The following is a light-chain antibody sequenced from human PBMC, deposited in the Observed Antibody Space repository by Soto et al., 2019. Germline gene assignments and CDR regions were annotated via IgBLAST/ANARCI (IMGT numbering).Light chain of an antibody. Sequence: AIQMTQSPASLSASVGDRVTITCRASQAIRSGLGWYQQKPGKAPKLLIYAASTLQSGVPARFSGSGSGTDFTLTISSLQPEDFATYYCLEDYIYPLTFGGGTKVEIK. J-gene: IGKJ4*01. V-gene: IGKV1-6*01. CDR3: LEDYIYPLT. CDR2: AAS. CDR1: QAIRSG.